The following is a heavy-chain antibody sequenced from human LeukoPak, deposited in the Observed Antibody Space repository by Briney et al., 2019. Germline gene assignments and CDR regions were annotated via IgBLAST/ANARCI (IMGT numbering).Heavy chain of an antibody. V-gene: IGHV3-23*01. J-gene: IGHJ4*02. D-gene: IGHD3-22*01. CDR3: AEQVSDYDSSTYYYY. CDR2: ISGSGGTT. CDR1: GFTFSSYA. Sequence: GGSLRLSCAASGFTFSSYAMSWVRQAPGKGLEWVSDISGSGGTTYYADSVKGRFIISRDNSKNTLYLQMNNLRAEDTAVYYCAEQVSDYDSSTYYYYWGQGALVTVSS.